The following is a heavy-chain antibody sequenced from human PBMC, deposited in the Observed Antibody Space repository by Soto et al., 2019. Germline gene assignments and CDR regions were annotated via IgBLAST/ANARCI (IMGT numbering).Heavy chain of an antibody. CDR2: INAGNGNT. CDR1: GYTFTSYA. D-gene: IGHD2-15*01. J-gene: IGHJ3*02. V-gene: IGHV1-3*01. CDR3: ARVSSWWYAFDI. Sequence: AASVKVSCKASGYTFTSYAMHWVRQAPGQRLEWMGWINAGNGNTKYSQKFQGRVTITRDTSASTAYMELSSLRSEDTAVYYCARVSSWWYAFDIWGQGTMVTVSS.